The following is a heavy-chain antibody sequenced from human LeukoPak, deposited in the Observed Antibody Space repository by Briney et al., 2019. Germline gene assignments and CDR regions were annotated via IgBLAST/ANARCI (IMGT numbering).Heavy chain of an antibody. CDR3: ARSSGSYFSY. CDR1: GFSFSSYS. V-gene: IGHV3-21*01. CDR2: ISSSSSYI. Sequence: NPGGSLRLSCAASGFSFSSYSMNWIRQAPGKGLEWVSSISSSSSYIYYADSVKGRFTISRDNAKNSLYLQMNSLRAEDTAVYYCARSSGSYFSYWGQGTLVTVSS. J-gene: IGHJ4*02. D-gene: IGHD1-26*01.